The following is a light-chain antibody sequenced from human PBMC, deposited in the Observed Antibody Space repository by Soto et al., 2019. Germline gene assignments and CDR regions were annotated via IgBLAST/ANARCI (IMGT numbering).Light chain of an antibody. CDR2: AVS. Sequence: DIQMTQSPSSLSASVGDRVTITCRASQSISNYLNWYQQKPGKAPNLLIYAVSLLQSGAPSRFSGSGSGTVFTLTISSLQPEDFATYYCQQHYSTPVTFGPGTKVDIK. V-gene: IGKV1-39*01. J-gene: IGKJ3*01. CDR1: QSISNY. CDR3: QQHYSTPVT.